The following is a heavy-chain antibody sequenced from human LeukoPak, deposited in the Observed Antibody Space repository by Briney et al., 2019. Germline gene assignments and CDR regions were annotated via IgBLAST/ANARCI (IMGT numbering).Heavy chain of an antibody. Sequence: PGGSLRLSFAAPGSPFRSNAMSWVRKPPGKGLGWVSAFSGSGGSTYYADSVKGRFTISRDNSKNTLYLQMNSLRAEDTAVYYCAKFPQAVAGRGSYFDYWGQGTLVTVSS. CDR3: AKFPQAVAGRGSYFDY. V-gene: IGHV3-23*01. CDR1: GSPFRSNA. CDR2: FSGSGGST. D-gene: IGHD6-19*01. J-gene: IGHJ4*02.